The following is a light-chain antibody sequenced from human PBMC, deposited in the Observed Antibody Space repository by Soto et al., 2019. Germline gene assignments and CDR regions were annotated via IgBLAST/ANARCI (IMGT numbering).Light chain of an antibody. V-gene: IGKV4-1*01. CDR2: WAS. CDR3: QQYYKSKWT. Sequence: DIVMTQSPDSLAVSLGERATINCKSSQSILNRSNNKNYLTWYQQKPGQPPKLLIYWASTRESGVPDRFSGSXXGTXFTLTISSLQAEDVAVYYCQQYYKSKWTFGQGTKVEIK. J-gene: IGKJ1*01. CDR1: QSILNRSNNKNY.